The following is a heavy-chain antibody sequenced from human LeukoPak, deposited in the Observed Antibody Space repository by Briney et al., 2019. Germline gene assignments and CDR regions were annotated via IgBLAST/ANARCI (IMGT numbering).Heavy chain of an antibody. CDR3: AKDLWYGIAVAGTLSYFDY. Sequence: GGSLRLSCAASGFTLSNYGMHWVRQAPGKGLEWVAVISYDGSNKYYADSVKGRFTISRDNSKNTLYLQMNSLRAGDTAVYYCAKDLWYGIAVAGTLSYFDYWGQGTLVTVSS. D-gene: IGHD6-19*01. V-gene: IGHV3-30*18. CDR1: GFTLSNYG. J-gene: IGHJ4*02. CDR2: ISYDGSNK.